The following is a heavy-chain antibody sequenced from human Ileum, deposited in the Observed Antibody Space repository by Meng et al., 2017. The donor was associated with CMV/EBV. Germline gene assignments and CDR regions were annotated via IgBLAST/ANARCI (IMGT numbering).Heavy chain of an antibody. J-gene: IGHJ4*02. CDR1: GFTFSKSW. Sequence: GGSLRLSCAASGFTFSKSWMTWVRQAPGKGLEWVANIKEDGSEKFYVDSVKGRLTISRDNVENSVYLHMNSLRADDTAVYYCARGAYGARHIDSWGRGTLVTVSS. D-gene: IGHD3-10*01. V-gene: IGHV3-7*01. CDR2: IKEDGSEK. CDR3: ARGAYGARHIDS.